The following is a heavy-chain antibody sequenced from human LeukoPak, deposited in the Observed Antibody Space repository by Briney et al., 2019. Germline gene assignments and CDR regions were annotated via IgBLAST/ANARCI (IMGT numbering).Heavy chain of an antibody. CDR3: ARAYYSSDAFDI. D-gene: IGHD3-10*01. CDR1: GGSFSGYY. Sequence: SETLSLTCAVYGGSFSGYYWSWIRQPPGKGLEWIGEINHSGSTNYNPSLKSRVTISVDTSKNQFSLKLSSVTAADTAVYYCARAYYSSDAFDIWGQGTMVTVSS. V-gene: IGHV4-34*01. CDR2: INHSGST. J-gene: IGHJ3*02.